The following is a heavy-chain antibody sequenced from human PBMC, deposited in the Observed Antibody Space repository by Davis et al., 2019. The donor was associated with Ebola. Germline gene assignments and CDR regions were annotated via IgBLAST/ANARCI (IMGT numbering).Heavy chain of an antibody. J-gene: IGHJ6*02. Sequence: GESLKISCVASGSRDGMHWVRQAPGKGLEWVAVIWYDGGTKYYADSVKGRFIISRDNSKNTLYLQMNSLRAEDTAVYYCARADYSSRWYIYGMDVWGQGTTVTVSS. CDR2: IWYDGGTK. CDR1: GSRDG. D-gene: IGHD6-13*01. V-gene: IGHV3-33*01. CDR3: ARADYSSRWYIYGMDV.